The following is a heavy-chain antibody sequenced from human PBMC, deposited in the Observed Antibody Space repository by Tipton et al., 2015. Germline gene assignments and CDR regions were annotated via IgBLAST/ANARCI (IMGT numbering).Heavy chain of an antibody. V-gene: IGHV3-11*01. CDR1: GFVFSDYY. CDR2: ISGLGTSI. D-gene: IGHD7-27*01. J-gene: IGHJ3*01. CDR3: ARARGVIVLSAPGDFDR. Sequence: SLRLSCAASGFVFSDYYMSWIRQVPGQGLEWLSYISGLGTSIYHADSVQGRFTISRDNAKKSLYLQMNSLRAEDTAVYYCARARGVIVLSAPGDFDRWGQGTMVTFSS.